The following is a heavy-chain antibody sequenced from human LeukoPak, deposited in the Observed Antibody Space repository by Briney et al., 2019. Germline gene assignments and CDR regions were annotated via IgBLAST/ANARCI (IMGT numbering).Heavy chain of an antibody. CDR1: GGSFSGYY. D-gene: IGHD3-16*01. J-gene: IGHJ4*02. V-gene: IGHV4-34*01. Sequence: PSETLSLTCAVYGGSFSGYYWSWIRQPPGKGLEWIGEINHSGSTNYNPSLKSRVTISVDTSKNQFSLKLSSVTAADTAVYYCAREVPPWITFGGSDYWGQGTLVTVSS. CDR2: INHSGST. CDR3: AREVPPWITFGGSDY.